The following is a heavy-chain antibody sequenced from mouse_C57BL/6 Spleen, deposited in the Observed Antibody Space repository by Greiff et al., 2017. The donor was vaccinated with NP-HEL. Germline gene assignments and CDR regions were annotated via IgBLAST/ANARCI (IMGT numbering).Heavy chain of an antibody. CDR2: IDPSDSYT. J-gene: IGHJ2*01. D-gene: IGHD1-1*01. V-gene: IGHV1-59*01. CDR3: ASDYYYGSSDFDY. Sequence: VQLQQPGAELVRPGTSVKLSCKASGYTFTSYWMHWVKQRPGQGLEWIGVIDPSDSYTNYNQKFKGKATLTVDTSSSTAYMQLSSLTSEDSAVYYCASDYYYGSSDFDYWGQGTTLTVSS. CDR1: GYTFTSYW.